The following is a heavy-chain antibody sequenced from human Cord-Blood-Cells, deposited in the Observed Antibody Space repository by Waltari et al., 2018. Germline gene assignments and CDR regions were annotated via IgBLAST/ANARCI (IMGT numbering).Heavy chain of an antibody. CDR3: AGSLGSGYYVPDAFDI. Sequence: QVQLQQWGAGLLKPSETLSLTCAVYGGSFSGYYWSWIRQPPGKGLEWIGEINHSGSTNYNPSLKSRVTISVDTSENQFSLKLGSVTAADTAVYYCAGSLGSGYYVPDAFDIWGQGTMVTVSS. V-gene: IGHV4-34*01. CDR1: GGSFSGYY. J-gene: IGHJ3*02. D-gene: IGHD3-3*01. CDR2: INHSGST.